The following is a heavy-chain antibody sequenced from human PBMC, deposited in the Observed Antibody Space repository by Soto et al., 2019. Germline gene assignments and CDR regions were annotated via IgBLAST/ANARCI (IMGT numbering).Heavy chain of an antibody. CDR3: ARLGVWSGAYYYMDV. CDR2: VNNDGSIT. Sequence: EMQVLESGGGLVQRGGSLRLSCVASGFNFGPSWMTWVRQDPGKGLVWVAVVNNDGSITRYADSVKGRFTISRDNAKNTVYLQMSSLRGEDTALYYCARLGVWSGAYYYMDVWGKGTSFTVSS. D-gene: IGHD3-3*01. J-gene: IGHJ6*03. V-gene: IGHV3-74*01. CDR1: GFNFGPSW.